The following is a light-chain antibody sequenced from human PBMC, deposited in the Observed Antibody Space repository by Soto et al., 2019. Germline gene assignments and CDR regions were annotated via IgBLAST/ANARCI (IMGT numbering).Light chain of an antibody. CDR2: GAS. Sequence: EIEMTQSPATLSVSPGERATLSCRASQIVSTNVAWYQQQPGQAPRLLIYGASIRATTTPAKFSGSGSGTEFTLTISSLQSEDFAVYYCQHYNKWPPWTFGQGTKVDI. CDR3: QHYNKWPPWT. J-gene: IGKJ1*01. CDR1: QIVSTN. V-gene: IGKV3-15*01.